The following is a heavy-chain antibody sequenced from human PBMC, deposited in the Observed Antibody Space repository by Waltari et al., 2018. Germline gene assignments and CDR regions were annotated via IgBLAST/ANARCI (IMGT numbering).Heavy chain of an antibody. V-gene: IGHV3-43*01. CDR3: AKEADYSFPHFDR. Sequence: EVQLVQSGEVAAQPGGSLRLSCAASGFNFGRFTMHWVRQFPGPRLQWVSFINRQGTTNYAESLKGRFTISRDNSRNSVYLDIYDARFEDAALYFCAKEADYSFPHFDRWGQGALVTVSS. CDR2: INRQGTT. D-gene: IGHD2-15*01. CDR1: GFNFGRFT. J-gene: IGHJ4*02.